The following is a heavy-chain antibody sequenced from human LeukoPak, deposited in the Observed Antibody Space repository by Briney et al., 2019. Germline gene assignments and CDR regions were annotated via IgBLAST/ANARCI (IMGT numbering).Heavy chain of an antibody. CDR3: ASGLHYYSDSSGYYNWFDP. J-gene: IGHJ5*02. D-gene: IGHD3-22*01. CDR1: GFTFDDYA. CDR2: ISWNSGSI. Sequence: PGGSLRLSCAASGFTFDDYAMHWVRQAPGKGLEWVSGISWNSGSIGYADSVEGRFTISRDNAKNSLYLQMKSLRAEDMALYYCASGLHYYSDSSGYYNWFDPWGQGTLVTVSS. V-gene: IGHV3-9*03.